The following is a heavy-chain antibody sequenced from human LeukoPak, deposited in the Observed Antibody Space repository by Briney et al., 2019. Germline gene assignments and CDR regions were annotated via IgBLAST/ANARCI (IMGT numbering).Heavy chain of an antibody. V-gene: IGHV4-59*01. CDR1: GGSISSYY. Sequence: SETLSLTCTVSGGSISSYYWSWIRQPPGKGLEWIGYIYYSGSTNYNPSLKSRVTISVDTSKNQFSLKLSSVTAADTAVYYCARAVTSSGSYLDYFDYWGQGTLVTVSS. D-gene: IGHD1-26*01. J-gene: IGHJ4*02. CDR2: IYYSGST. CDR3: ARAVTSSGSYLDYFDY.